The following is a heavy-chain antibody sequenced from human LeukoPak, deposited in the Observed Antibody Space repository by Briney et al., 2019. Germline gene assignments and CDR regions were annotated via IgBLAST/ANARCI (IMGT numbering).Heavy chain of an antibody. D-gene: IGHD3-22*01. CDR1: SGSISSSSYY. V-gene: IGHV4-39*07. CDR3: ARDLGDSSGYYYVWYFDL. Sequence: SETLSLTCTVSSGSISSSSYYWGWIRQPPGKGLEWIGSIYYSGSTYYNPSLKSRVTISVDTSKNQFSLKLSSVTAADTAVYYCARDLGDSSGYYYVWYFDLWGRGTLVTVSS. CDR2: IYYSGST. J-gene: IGHJ2*01.